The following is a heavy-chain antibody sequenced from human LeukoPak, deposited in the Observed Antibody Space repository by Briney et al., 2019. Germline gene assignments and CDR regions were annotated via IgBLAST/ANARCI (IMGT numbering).Heavy chain of an antibody. CDR2: ISGRGDNI. J-gene: IGHJ4*02. D-gene: IGHD6-19*01. CDR1: GFTFSSNA. Sequence: GGSLRLSCVASGFTFSSNAMSWVRQAPGKGLEWVSHISGRGDNIYYADSVKGRFTISRDNSKNTLYLQMNSLRAEDTAVYFCANWDGSYSSGWYDYWGQGTLVTVSS. V-gene: IGHV3-23*01. CDR3: ANWDGSYSSGWYDY.